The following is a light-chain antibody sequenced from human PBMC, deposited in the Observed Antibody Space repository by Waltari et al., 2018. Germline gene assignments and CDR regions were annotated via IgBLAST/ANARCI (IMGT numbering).Light chain of an antibody. V-gene: IGLV3-1*01. CDR2: RGD. J-gene: IGLJ1*01. CDR3: QAWDSSAFV. Sequence: SYEVTQPPSVSVSPRQRATITCSGEKLGSKYVSWYQQKSGQSPVLVIYRGDKRPSGIPERVAGSNSGNTATLTISGTQPMDEADYYCQAWDSSAFVVGAGTKVTVL. CDR1: KLGSKY.